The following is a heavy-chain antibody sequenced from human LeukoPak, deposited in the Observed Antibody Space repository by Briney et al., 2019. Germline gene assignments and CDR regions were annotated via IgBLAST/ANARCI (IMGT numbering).Heavy chain of an antibody. CDR1: GYTFTSYY. D-gene: IGHD3-3*01. CDR3: AGDSDFWSGYYTDPTYLFDY. Sequence: ASVKVSCKASGYTFTSYYMHWVRQAPGQGLEWMGIINPSGGSTSYAQKFQDRVTMTGDTSTSTVYMELSSLRSEDTAVYYCAGDSDFWSGYYTDPTYLFDYWGQGTLVTVSS. J-gene: IGHJ4*02. CDR2: INPSGGST. V-gene: IGHV1-46*01.